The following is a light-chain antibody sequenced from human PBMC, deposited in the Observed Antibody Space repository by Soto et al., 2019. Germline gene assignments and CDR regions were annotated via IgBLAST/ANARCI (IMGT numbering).Light chain of an antibody. CDR2: IAS. J-gene: IGKJ2*01. V-gene: IGKV1-39*01. Sequence: DIQMTQSPSSLSASVGDRVTITCRASQSITTYLNWYQQKPGKAPRLLVYIASSLQGGVPSRISGGGSETDFTLTISSLQPEDFANYFCQQSYSTPYTFGQGTKLEIK. CDR3: QQSYSTPYT. CDR1: QSITTY.